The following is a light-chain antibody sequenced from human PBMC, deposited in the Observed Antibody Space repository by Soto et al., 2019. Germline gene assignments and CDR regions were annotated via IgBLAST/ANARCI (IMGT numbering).Light chain of an antibody. CDR2: GNS. CDR3: QSYDSSLSGFYV. J-gene: IGLJ1*01. Sequence: QSVLTQPPSVSGAPVQRVTISCTGRSSNIGAGYDVHWYQQLPGTAPKLLIYGNSNRPSGVPDRFSGSKSGTSASLAITGLQAEDEADYYCQSYDSSLSGFYVFGTGTKLTVL. V-gene: IGLV1-40*01. CDR1: SSNIGAGYD.